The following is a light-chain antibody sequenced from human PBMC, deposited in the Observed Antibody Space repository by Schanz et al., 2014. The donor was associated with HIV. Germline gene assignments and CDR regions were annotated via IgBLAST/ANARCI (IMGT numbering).Light chain of an antibody. CDR1: QSVGNS. V-gene: IGKV3-20*01. Sequence: EIVLTQSPATLSLSPGERATLSCRASQSVGNSLAWYQQKSGQAPRLLIYGASNRATGIPDRFSGSESGTDFTLTISRVEPEDFAVYYCQHYGSSFGPGTKVDIK. CDR3: QHYGSS. J-gene: IGKJ3*01. CDR2: GAS.